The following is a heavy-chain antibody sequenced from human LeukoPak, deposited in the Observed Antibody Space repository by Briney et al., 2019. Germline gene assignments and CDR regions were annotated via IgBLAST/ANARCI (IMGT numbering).Heavy chain of an antibody. CDR1: GGSISSYY. Sequence: PSETLSLTCTVSGGSISSYYWSWIRQPAGKGLEWIGRIYTSGSTNYNPSLKSRVTMSVDTSKNQFFLKLSSVTAADTAVYYCAGALLWFGEFPHFDYWGQGTLVTVSS. CDR2: IYTSGST. D-gene: IGHD3-10*01. J-gene: IGHJ4*02. CDR3: AGALLWFGEFPHFDY. V-gene: IGHV4-4*07.